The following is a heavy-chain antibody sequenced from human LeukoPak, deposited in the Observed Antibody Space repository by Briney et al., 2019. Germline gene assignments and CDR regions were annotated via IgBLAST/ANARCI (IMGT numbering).Heavy chain of an antibody. CDR2: INPNSGGT. CDR3: ARDMGGGDLMFWFDP. V-gene: IGHV1-2*02. J-gene: IGHJ5*02. Sequence: ASVKVSCKASGYTFTGYYMHWVRQAPGQGLEWMGWINPNSGGTNYAQKFQGRVTMTRDTSISTAYMELSRLRSDDTAVYYCARDMGGGDLMFWFDPWGQGTLATVSS. D-gene: IGHD2-21*01. CDR1: GYTFTGYY.